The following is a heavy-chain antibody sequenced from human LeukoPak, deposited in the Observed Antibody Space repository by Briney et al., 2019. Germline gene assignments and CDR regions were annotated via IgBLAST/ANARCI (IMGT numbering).Heavy chain of an antibody. CDR1: GFTFSSYE. D-gene: IGHD4-17*01. V-gene: IGHV3-48*03. CDR2: ISSSGSTI. Sequence: GGSLRLSCAASGFTFSSYEMNWVRQAPGKGLEWVSYISSSGSTIYYADSMKGRFTISRDNAKNSLYLQMNSLRAEDTAVYYCASPKLEDQRGDYGDEAFDIWGQGTMVTVSS. CDR3: ASPKLEDQRGDYGDEAFDI. J-gene: IGHJ3*02.